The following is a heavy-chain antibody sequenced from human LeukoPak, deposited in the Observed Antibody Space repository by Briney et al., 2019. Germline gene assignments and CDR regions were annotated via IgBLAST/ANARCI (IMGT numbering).Heavy chain of an antibody. J-gene: IGHJ4*02. V-gene: IGHV1-2*02. Sequence: ASVKVSCKASGFTFTGYYLHWVRQAPGQGLEWMGWINPNSGGTNYVQRFQGRVTMTRDTSISTAYTELTRLRSDDTAVYYCARDGSTTGTTLFDYWGQGTPVTVSS. CDR2: INPNSGGT. D-gene: IGHD1-1*01. CDR3: ARDGSTTGTTLFDY. CDR1: GFTFTGYY.